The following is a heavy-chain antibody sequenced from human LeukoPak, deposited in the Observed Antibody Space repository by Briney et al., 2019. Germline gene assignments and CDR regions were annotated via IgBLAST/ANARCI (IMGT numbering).Heavy chain of an antibody. Sequence: PGGSLRLSCAASGFTFSSYGMHWVRQAPGKGLEWVAFIRYDGSNKYYADSVKGRFTISRDNSKNTLYLQMNSLRAEDTAVYYYAKGGPRWFPFNDYWGQGTLVTVSS. J-gene: IGHJ4*02. V-gene: IGHV3-30*02. CDR3: AKGGPRWFPFNDY. CDR2: IRYDGSNK. D-gene: IGHD3-10*01. CDR1: GFTFSSYG.